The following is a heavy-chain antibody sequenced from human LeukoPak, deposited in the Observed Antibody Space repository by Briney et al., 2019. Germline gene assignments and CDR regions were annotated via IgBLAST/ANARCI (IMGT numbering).Heavy chain of an antibody. D-gene: IGHD6-19*01. Sequence: PGESLRLSCAASGFTFSSYAMSWVRQAPGKGLEWVSSISGSGDSTYYVDSVKGRFTISRDNSKNTLYLQMNSLRAEDTAIYYCAKDPTGSGWRFDMWGQGTMVTVSS. J-gene: IGHJ3*02. CDR2: ISGSGDST. CDR1: GFTFSSYA. CDR3: AKDPTGSGWRFDM. V-gene: IGHV3-23*01.